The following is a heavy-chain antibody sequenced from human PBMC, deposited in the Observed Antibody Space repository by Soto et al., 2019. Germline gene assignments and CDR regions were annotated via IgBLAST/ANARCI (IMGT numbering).Heavy chain of an antibody. CDR2: IWYDGSNK. CDR3: ARQKQFAPGSKDV. J-gene: IGHJ4*02. Sequence: GGSLRLSCAASGFTFSSYGMHWVRQAPGKGLEWVAIIWYDGSNKYYADSVKGRFTISRDDSKNTLYLQMNSLRAEDTAVYYCARQKQFAPGSKDVWGQGTLVTVSS. V-gene: IGHV3-33*01. D-gene: IGHD6-6*01. CDR1: GFTFSSYG.